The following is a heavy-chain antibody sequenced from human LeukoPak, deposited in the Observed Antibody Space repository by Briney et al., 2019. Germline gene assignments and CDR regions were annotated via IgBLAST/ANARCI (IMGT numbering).Heavy chain of an antibody. V-gene: IGHV1-46*01. D-gene: IGHD2/OR15-2a*01. CDR1: GYTFTSYY. CDR3: ARQYSLDYYYYYYMDV. Sequence: GASVKVSCKASGYTFTSYYMHWVRQAPGQGLEWMGIINPSGGSTSYAQKFQGRVTMTRDTSTSTVYMELSSLRSEDTAVYYCARQYSLDYYYYYYMDVWGKGTTVTVSS. J-gene: IGHJ6*03. CDR2: INPSGGST.